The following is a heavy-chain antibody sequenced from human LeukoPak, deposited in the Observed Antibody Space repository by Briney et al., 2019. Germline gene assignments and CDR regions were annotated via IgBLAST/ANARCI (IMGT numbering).Heavy chain of an antibody. J-gene: IGHJ4*02. CDR3: ARLYSSSLGRVFDS. CDR1: GGSISSYY. CDR2: LYYSWST. V-gene: IGHV4-59*01. Sequence: PSEALSLTCTGSGGSISSYYWSWIRQPPGKGLEGIGYLYYSWSTNYNPSLKSRVTISVDPSKNPFPPRLSTVAAADTAVHYCARLYSSSLGRVFDSWGQGTLVTVSS. D-gene: IGHD6-13*01.